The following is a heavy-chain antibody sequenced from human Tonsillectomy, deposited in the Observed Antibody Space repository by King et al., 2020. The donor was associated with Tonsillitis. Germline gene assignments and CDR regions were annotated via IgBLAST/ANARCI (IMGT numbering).Heavy chain of an antibody. CDR3: ARLAVLAGNCLRQ. J-gene: IGHJ4*02. Sequence: VQLQESGPGLVKPSQTLSLTCAVSGASMSRGGYPWSWVRQPPGKGLEWIGYIYYSGGTFYNTSLKSRVTISVDTSKNQFSLNLTSVTAADTAMYYCARLAVLAGNCLRQWGQGTLVTVSS. CDR1: GASMSRGGYP. CDR2: IYYSGGT. D-gene: IGHD6-19*01. V-gene: IGHV4-30-4*07.